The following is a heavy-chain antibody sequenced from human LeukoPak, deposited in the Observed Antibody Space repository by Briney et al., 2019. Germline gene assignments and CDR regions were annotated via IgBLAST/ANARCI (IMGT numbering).Heavy chain of an antibody. D-gene: IGHD6-13*01. J-gene: IGHJ4*02. CDR3: ARLNVYDSSSWYFDY. V-gene: IGHV1-18*01. Sequence: ASVKVSCKASGYTFTSYGISWVRQAPGQGLEWMGWISAYNGNTNYAQKLQGRVTMTTDTSTSTAYMELRSLRSDDTAVYYCARLNVYDSSSWYFDYWGRGTLVTVSS. CDR1: GYTFTSYG. CDR2: ISAYNGNT.